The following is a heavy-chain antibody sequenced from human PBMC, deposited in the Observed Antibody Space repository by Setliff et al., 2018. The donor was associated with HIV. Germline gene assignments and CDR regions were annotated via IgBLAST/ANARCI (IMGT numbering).Heavy chain of an antibody. CDR1: GGSFGGYY. J-gene: IGHJ5*02. D-gene: IGHD3-10*01. Sequence: SETLSLTCAVYGGSFGGYYWSWIRQPPGKGLEWIGDIDHSGSTNYNPSLKSRVTISVDTSKNQFSLKLSSVTAADTAIYYCARQTHGSGSYYHHFDPWGQGTLVTVSS. CDR3: ARQTHGSGSYYHHFDP. V-gene: IGHV4-34*01. CDR2: IDHSGST.